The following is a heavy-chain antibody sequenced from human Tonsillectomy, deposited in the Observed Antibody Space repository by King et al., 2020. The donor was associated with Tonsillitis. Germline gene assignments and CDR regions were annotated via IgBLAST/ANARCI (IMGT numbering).Heavy chain of an antibody. CDR3: ARGLRITAAGLNLFDA. V-gene: IGHV4-34*01. D-gene: IGHD6-13*01. Sequence: VQLQQWGAGLLKPSETLSLTCAVHGGSFTGYYWTWIRQPPGKGLEWIGEINRGGGTNYNPSLKSRVTISVDTSKNQFSLKVSAVTAADTAVYYCARGLRITAAGLNLFDAWGQGTLVTVSS. CDR1: GGSFTGYY. CDR2: INRGGGT. J-gene: IGHJ5*02.